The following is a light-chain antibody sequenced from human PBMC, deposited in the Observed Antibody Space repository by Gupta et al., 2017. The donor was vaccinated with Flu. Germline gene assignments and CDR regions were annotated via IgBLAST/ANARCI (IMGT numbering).Light chain of an antibody. CDR2: DVT. Sequence: QSALTQPASVSGSPGQSITISCSGTSSDVGRSDSVSWYQQHPDKAPKLIIFDVTNRPSGVSSRFSGSKSGNTAPLTISGLQAEDETDYYCSSYTSGSTFYVFGTGTKVTVL. V-gene: IGLV2-14*01. J-gene: IGLJ1*01. CDR1: SSDVGRSDS. CDR3: SSYTSGSTFYV.